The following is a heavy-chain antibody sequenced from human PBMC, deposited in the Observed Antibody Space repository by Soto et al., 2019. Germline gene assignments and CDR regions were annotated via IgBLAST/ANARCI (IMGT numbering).Heavy chain of an antibody. CDR2: IYHSGST. CDR3: ATYSDFWSGYYNPYYFDY. V-gene: IGHV4-4*02. J-gene: IGHJ4*02. Sequence: QVQLQESGPGLVKPSGTLSLTCAVSGGSISSSNWWSWLRQPPGKGLEWIGEIYHSGSTNYNPSLKGRVTISVDKSKDQFSLKLGSVTAADTAVYYCATYSDFWSGYYNPYYFDYWGQGTLGTVSS. CDR1: GGSISSSNW. D-gene: IGHD3-3*01.